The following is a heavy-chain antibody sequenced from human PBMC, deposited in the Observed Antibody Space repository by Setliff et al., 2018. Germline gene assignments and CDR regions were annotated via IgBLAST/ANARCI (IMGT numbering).Heavy chain of an antibody. CDR1: GFSFNKYW. J-gene: IGHJ4*02. D-gene: IGHD1-1*01. V-gene: IGHV3-74*01. CDR3: AREVRPSFDDY. Sequence: PGGSLRLSCTVYGFSFNKYWMYWVRQAPGKGLEWVSRINGDATIAHYADSVKGRFTISRDSSKNMLYLQMDSLRAEDTAVYYCAREVRPSFDDYWGQGTLVTVSS. CDR2: INGDATIA.